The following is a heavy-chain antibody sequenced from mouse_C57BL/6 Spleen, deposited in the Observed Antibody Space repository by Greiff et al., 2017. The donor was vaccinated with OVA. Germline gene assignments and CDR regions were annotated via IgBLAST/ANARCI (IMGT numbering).Heavy chain of an antibody. CDR2: IWTGGGT. CDR3: ARKWDSNYGDWFAY. Sequence: VQLQQSGPGLVAPSQSLSITCTVSGFSLTSYAISWVRQPPGKGLEWLGVIWTGGGTNYNSALKSRLSISKDNSKSQVFLKMYRLQTDDTARDYGARKWDSNYGDWFAYWGQGTLVTVSA. J-gene: IGHJ3*01. V-gene: IGHV2-9-1*01. D-gene: IGHD2-5*01. CDR1: GFSLTSYA.